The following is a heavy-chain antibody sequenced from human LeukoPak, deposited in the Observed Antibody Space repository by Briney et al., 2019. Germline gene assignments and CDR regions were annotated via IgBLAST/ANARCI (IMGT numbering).Heavy chain of an antibody. CDR3: ARGAWSGSAYTALYHFDS. CDR1: GYTFTSYD. Sequence: ASVKVSCKASGYTFTSYDINWVRQATGQGLEWMGWMNPDSGNSGYAQNFQDRVTVTRSTSISTAYMELTSLTSEDTAVYYCARGAWSGSAYTALYHFDSWGQGTLVTVSS. CDR2: MNPDSGNS. D-gene: IGHD2-8*01. J-gene: IGHJ4*02. V-gene: IGHV1-8*01.